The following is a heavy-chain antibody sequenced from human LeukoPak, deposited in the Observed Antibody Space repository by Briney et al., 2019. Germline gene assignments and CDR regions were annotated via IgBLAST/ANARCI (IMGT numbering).Heavy chain of an antibody. Sequence: GGSLRLSCAASGFTFSSYAMSWVRQAPGKGLEWVSAISGSGGSTYYADSVKGRFTISRDNSKNTLYLQVNSLRAEDTAVYYCAKVRWELLLGYWGQGTLVTVSS. V-gene: IGHV3-23*01. CDR1: GFTFSSYA. J-gene: IGHJ4*02. D-gene: IGHD1-26*01. CDR2: ISGSGGST. CDR3: AKVRWELLLGY.